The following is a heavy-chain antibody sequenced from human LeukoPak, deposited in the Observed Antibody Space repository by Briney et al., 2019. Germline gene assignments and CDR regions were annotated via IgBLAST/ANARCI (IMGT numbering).Heavy chain of an antibody. J-gene: IGHJ4*02. Sequence: GGSLRLSCAASGFTFSSYAMSWVPPAPGKGLEWVSAICGSAYSTYYAESVKGRFTISRDNSKNTLYLQMNSLRAEDTAVYYCAKETVAAPPIDYWGQGTLVTVSS. CDR1: GFTFSSYA. V-gene: IGHV3-23*01. D-gene: IGHD6-19*01. CDR3: AKETVAAPPIDY. CDR2: ICGSAYST.